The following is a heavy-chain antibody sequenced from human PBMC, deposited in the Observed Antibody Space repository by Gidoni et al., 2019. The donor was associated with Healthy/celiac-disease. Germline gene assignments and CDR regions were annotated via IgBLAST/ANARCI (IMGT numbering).Heavy chain of an antibody. CDR3: ARAGDQSGSGGV. CDR2: IIPILGIA. V-gene: IGHV1-69*04. CDR1: SSYA. J-gene: IGHJ4*02. Sequence: SSYAISWVRQAPGQGLEWMGRIIPILGIANYAQKFQGRVTITADKSTSTAYMELSSLRSEDTAVYYCARAGDQSGSGGVWGQGTLVTVSS. D-gene: IGHD1-26*01.